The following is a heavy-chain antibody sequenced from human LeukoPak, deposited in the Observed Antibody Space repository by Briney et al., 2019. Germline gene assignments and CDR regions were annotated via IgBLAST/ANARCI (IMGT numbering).Heavy chain of an antibody. J-gene: IGHJ6*02. CDR2: IWYDGSNK. V-gene: IGHV3-33*01. Sequence: GGSLRLSCAASGFTFSSYGMHWVRQAPGKGLEWVAVIWYDGSNKYYADSVKGRFTISRDNTKNTLYLQMNSLRAEDTAVYYCASGGGARYYYYGMDVWGQGTTVTVSS. CDR1: GFTFSSYG. CDR3: ASGGGARYYYYGMDV. D-gene: IGHD3-16*01.